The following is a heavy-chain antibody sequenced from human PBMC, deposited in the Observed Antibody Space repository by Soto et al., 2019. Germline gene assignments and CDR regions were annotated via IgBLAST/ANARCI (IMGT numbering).Heavy chain of an antibody. CDR2: IYYSGST. J-gene: IGHJ6*02. D-gene: IGHD3-22*01. Sequence: QVQLQESGPGLVKPSETLSLTCTVSGGSVSSGRYYWSWIRQPPGKGLEWIGYIYYSGSTNYNPSLKRRVTISVDTSKNQFSLKLSSVTAADTAVYYCARVPGKLLHSPHYYYYGMDVWGQGTTVTVSS. V-gene: IGHV4-61*01. CDR1: GGSVSSGRYY. CDR3: ARVPGKLLHSPHYYYYGMDV.